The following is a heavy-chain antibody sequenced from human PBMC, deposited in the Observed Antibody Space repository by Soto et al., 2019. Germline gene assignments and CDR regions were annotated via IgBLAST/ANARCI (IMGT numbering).Heavy chain of an antibody. CDR1: GDTFTGYN. J-gene: IGHJ4*02. D-gene: IGHD6-13*01. CDR2: INPNSGGT. V-gene: IGHV1-2*02. Sequence: QVQLVQSGAEVKKPGASVKVSCKASGDTFTGYNMHWVRQAPGQGLEWMGWINPNSGGTNYAQKFQGRVTMTRDTSISTAYMELSRLRSDDTAVYYCAGIAAVRGGYFDYWGQGTLVTVSS. CDR3: AGIAAVRGGYFDY.